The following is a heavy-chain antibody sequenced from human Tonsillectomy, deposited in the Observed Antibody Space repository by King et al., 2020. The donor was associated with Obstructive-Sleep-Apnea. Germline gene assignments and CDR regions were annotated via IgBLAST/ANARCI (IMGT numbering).Heavy chain of an antibody. Sequence: TLKESGPTLVKPTQTLTLTCTFSGFSFSTSGVGVGWIRQPPGKALEWLALIYWNNDKRYSPSLKSRLTITKDTSKNQVVLTMTNMDPVDTATYYCARRARPQRPGILSGYLARGFGGQGTGDTVPS. CDR1: GFSFSTSGVG. CDR2: IYWNNDK. CDR3: ARRARPQRPGILSGYLARGF. V-gene: IGHV2-5*01. D-gene: IGHD3-9*01. J-gene: IGHJ4*02.